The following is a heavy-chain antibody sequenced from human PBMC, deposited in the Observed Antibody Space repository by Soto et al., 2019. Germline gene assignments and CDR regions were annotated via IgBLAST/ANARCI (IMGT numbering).Heavy chain of an antibody. CDR1: SVSITSSNW. Sequence: SETLSLTCDVSSVSITSSNWWTWVRQPPGKGLEWLGKISHSGTVNYNATLRSRVTISVDKPKNQLSLKLMSVTAADTAVYYCARDYDGFDYWGPGILVTVSS. J-gene: IGHJ4*02. CDR2: ISHSGTV. V-gene: IGHV4-4*02. D-gene: IGHD3-16*01. CDR3: ARDYDGFDY.